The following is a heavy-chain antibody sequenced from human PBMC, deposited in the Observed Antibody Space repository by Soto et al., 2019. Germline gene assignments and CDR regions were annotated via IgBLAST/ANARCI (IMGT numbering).Heavy chain of an antibody. CDR1: GFTFSSYA. CDR3: AKEYYDILTGLSPYYFDY. CDR2: MTGSSRYT. Sequence: GGSLRLSCAASGFTFSSYAMTWVRQAPGKGLEWVSGMTGSSRYTYYADSVKGRFTISRDNSKNTLYLQMNSLRAEDTAVYYCAKEYYDILTGLSPYYFDYWGQGTLVTVSS. J-gene: IGHJ4*02. D-gene: IGHD3-9*01. V-gene: IGHV3-23*01.